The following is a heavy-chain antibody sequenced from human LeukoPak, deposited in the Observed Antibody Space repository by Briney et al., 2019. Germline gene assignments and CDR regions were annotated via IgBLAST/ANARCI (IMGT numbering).Heavy chain of an antibody. CDR3: AKDFLGYCSSTSCSYFDY. J-gene: IGHJ4*02. D-gene: IGHD2-2*01. V-gene: IGHV3-30*02. CDR1: GFTLSSYG. CDR2: IRYDGSNK. Sequence: SGGSLRLSRAASGFTLSSYGMHWVRQAPGKGLEWVAFIRYDGSNKYYAASVKGRFTISRDNSKNTLYLQMNSLRAEDTAVYYCAKDFLGYCSSTSCSYFDYWGQGTLVTVSS.